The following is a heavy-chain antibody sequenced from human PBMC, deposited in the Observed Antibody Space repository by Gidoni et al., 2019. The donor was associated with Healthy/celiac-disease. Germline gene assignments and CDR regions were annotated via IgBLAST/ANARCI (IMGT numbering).Heavy chain of an antibody. CDR1: GFTVSSNY. CDR3: ASKIDYDSSGYLGGVDY. CDR2: IYSGGST. J-gene: IGHJ4*02. Sequence: EVQLVESGGGLIQPGGSLRLSCAASGFTVSSNYMSWVRQAPGKGLEWVSVIYSGGSTYYADSVKGRFTISRDNSKNTLYLQMNSLRAEDTAVYYCASKIDYDSSGYLGGVDYWGQGTLVTVSS. D-gene: IGHD3-22*01. V-gene: IGHV3-53*01.